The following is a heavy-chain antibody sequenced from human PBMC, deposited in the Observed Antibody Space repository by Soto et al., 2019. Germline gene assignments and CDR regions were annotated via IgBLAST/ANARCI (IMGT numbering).Heavy chain of an antibody. V-gene: IGHV4-34*01. Sequence: QVQLQQWGAGLLKPSETLSLTCAVYGGSFSGYYWSWIRQPPGKGLEWIGEINHSGSTNYNPSLKSRVTISVDTSKNQFSLKLSSVTAADTAVYYCARALDTAMVDYWGQGTLVTVSS. CDR2: INHSGST. CDR1: GGSFSGYY. J-gene: IGHJ4*02. D-gene: IGHD5-18*01. CDR3: ARALDTAMVDY.